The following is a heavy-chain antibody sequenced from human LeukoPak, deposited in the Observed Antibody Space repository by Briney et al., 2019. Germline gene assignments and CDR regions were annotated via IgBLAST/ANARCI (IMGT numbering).Heavy chain of an antibody. J-gene: IGHJ4*02. CDR1: GYTFSSYG. Sequence: GASVKVSCKASGYTFSSYGISWVRQAPGQGLEWMGWINIYNGNTDYAQMLQGRVTMTTDTSTTTAYMELRSLRTDDTAMYYCARDRGRTVVTPGPFSSDYWGQGTLVTVSS. V-gene: IGHV1-18*01. CDR3: ARDRGRTVVTPGPFSSDY. D-gene: IGHD4-23*01. CDR2: INIYNGNT.